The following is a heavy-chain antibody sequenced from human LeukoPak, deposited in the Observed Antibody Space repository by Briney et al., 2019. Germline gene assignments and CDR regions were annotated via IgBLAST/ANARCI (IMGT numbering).Heavy chain of an antibody. Sequence: GGSLRLSCIGSGFNFADYAMSWVRQAPGKGLEWVGLIRSKTYGGTTDYAASVRGRFTISSDDSKNIAYLQMNSLKTEDTAVYYCVRDWYYLRIGSGNYYKYAFDVWGQGTTVTVSS. J-gene: IGHJ3*01. D-gene: IGHD3-10*01. CDR2: IRSKTYGGTT. CDR1: GFNFADYA. CDR3: VRDWYYLRIGSGNYYKYAFDV. V-gene: IGHV3-49*04.